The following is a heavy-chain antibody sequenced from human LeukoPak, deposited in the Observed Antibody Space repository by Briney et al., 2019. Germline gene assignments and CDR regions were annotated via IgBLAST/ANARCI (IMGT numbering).Heavy chain of an antibody. V-gene: IGHV3-20*04. CDR2: INWNGGST. CDR3: ARDPRSSGYLTFDY. J-gene: IGHJ4*02. CDR1: GFTFDDYG. Sequence: GGSLRLSCAASGFTFDDYGMSWVRQAPGKGLEWVSGINWNGGSTGYADSVKGRFTISRDNAKNSLYLQMNSLRAEDTALCYCARDPRSSGYLTFDYWGQGTLVTVSS. D-gene: IGHD3-22*01.